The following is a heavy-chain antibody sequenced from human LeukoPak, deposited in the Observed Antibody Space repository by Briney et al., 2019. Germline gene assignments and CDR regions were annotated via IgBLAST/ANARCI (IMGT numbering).Heavy chain of an antibody. CDR3: AKDSSGWYYYYGMDV. Sequence: GASLRLSCAASGFTLRNYAMTWVRPAPGRGLEWVSVIGGSHGSTHYADSVKGRFTISRDNSKNTLNLQMNSLRAEDTAVYYCAKDSSGWYYYYGMDVWGQGTTVTVSS. J-gene: IGHJ6*02. CDR2: IGGSHGST. V-gene: IGHV3-23*01. CDR1: GFTLRNYA. D-gene: IGHD6-19*01.